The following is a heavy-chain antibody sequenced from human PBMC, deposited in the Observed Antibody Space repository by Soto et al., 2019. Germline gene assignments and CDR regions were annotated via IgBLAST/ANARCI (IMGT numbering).Heavy chain of an antibody. V-gene: IGHV3-11*01. CDR2: ISSSGSTI. Sequence: QVQLVESGGGLVKPGGSLRLSCAASGFTFSDYYMSWIRQAPGKGLEWVSDISSSGSTIHYTDSVKGRLTISRDNTKTSRYLQMNTLRAEDTAVYYCARFRGGGYYNFWGQGTLVTVSS. J-gene: IGHJ4*02. CDR3: ARFRGGGYYNF. D-gene: IGHD3-22*01. CDR1: GFTFSDYY.